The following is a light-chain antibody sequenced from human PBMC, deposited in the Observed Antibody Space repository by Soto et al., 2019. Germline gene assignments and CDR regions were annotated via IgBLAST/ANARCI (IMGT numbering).Light chain of an antibody. Sequence: QSALTQPPSASLTPGQGVTISCSGSTSNIGSNYVYWYQQLPGTAPKLLIYRNNQRPSGVPDRFSGSKSGTSASLAISGLRSDDEADYFCATWDDSLNGFYVFGTGTKV. CDR1: TSNIGSNY. J-gene: IGLJ1*01. CDR3: ATWDDSLNGFYV. V-gene: IGLV1-47*01. CDR2: RNN.